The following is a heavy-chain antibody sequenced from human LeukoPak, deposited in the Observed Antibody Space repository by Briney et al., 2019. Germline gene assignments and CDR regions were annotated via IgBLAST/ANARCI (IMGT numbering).Heavy chain of an antibody. D-gene: IGHD2-2*02. CDR1: GGSISSYY. V-gene: IGHV4-4*09. J-gene: IGHJ5*02. Sequence: SETLSLTCTVSGGSISSYYWSWIRQPPGKGLEWIGYIYTNGSTNYNPSLKSRVTISVDTSKNQFSLKLSSVTAADTAVYYCARGALGYCSSTSCYTPWFDPWGQGTLVTVS. CDR2: IYTNGST. CDR3: ARGALGYCSSTSCYTPWFDP.